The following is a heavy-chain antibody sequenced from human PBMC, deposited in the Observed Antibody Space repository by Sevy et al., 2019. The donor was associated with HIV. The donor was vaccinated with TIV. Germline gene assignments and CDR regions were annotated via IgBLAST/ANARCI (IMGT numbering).Heavy chain of an antibody. Sequence: ASVKVSCKGSGYTLTVLSMHWVRQAPGKGLEWMGGFDPEDGERIYAQKFQGRVTMTEDTSTDTAYMELCSLRSEDTAVYYCATGKPTPRTTYYYYYGMDVWGQGTTVTVSS. CDR3: ATGKPTPRTTYYYYYGMDV. CDR2: FDPEDGER. D-gene: IGHD1-7*01. J-gene: IGHJ6*02. V-gene: IGHV1-24*01. CDR1: GYTLTVLS.